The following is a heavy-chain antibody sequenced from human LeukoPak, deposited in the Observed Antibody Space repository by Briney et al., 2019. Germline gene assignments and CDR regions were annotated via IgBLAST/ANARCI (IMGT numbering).Heavy chain of an antibody. CDR2: IYSGGLT. J-gene: IGHJ3*02. CDR3: ARDGYYDSSGYRKHDGFDI. D-gene: IGHD3-22*01. CDR1: GFTVSTNY. V-gene: IGHV3-66*01. Sequence: PGGCLRVSCAAPGFTVSTNYRSWGRQGPGKGLEWVSLIYSGGLTQDANSAKGRLTSSRDNSKNTLYLQLTSLRAEDTAVYPCARDGYYDSSGYRKHDGFDIWGQGTLVTVSS.